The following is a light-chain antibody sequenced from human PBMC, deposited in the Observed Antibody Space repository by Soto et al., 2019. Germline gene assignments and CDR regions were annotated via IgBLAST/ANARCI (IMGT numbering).Light chain of an antibody. CDR1: QSISRR. Sequence: DTQMTQSPSTLSASIGDRVTITCRASQSISRRLAWYQQKPGKAPKLLIYDASTLESGVPSRFSGSGSGTEFTLTISSLQPDDFATFYCHQYTDASWTFGLGTKVEI. CDR2: DAS. CDR3: HQYTDASWT. J-gene: IGKJ1*01. V-gene: IGKV1-5*01.